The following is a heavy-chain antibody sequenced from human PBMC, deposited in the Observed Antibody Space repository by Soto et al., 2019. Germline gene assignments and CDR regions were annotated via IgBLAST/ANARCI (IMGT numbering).Heavy chain of an antibody. CDR1: GGTFSSYA. V-gene: IGHV1-69*12. Sequence: QVQLVQSGAEVKEPGSSVKVSCQASGGTFSSYAISWVRQAAGQGLEWMGGIIPLFRTPDYAQRFQGRVTITEDESTSTAYMELSSLRSEDTAVYYCARDNGRPQLGGNYYYIMDVWGQGTTITVSS. D-gene: IGHD4-4*01. CDR2: IIPLFRTP. J-gene: IGHJ6*02. CDR3: ARDNGRPQLGGNYYYIMDV.